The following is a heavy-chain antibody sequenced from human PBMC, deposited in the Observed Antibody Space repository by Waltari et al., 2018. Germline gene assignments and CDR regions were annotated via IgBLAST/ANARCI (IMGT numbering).Heavy chain of an antibody. CDR1: GFTVSSNY. V-gene: IGHV3-53*01. Sequence: EVQVVESGGGLIQPGGSLTLPCAASGFTVSSNYMSWVRQAPGKGWVSGSDIRSGAETKSAGSVRGRCITSRDNSKNTLYLQMNTLRAEDTAVYYCRVCGADCSQRGGDYWGQGTLFTVSS. CDR3: RVCGADCSQRGGDY. J-gene: IGHJ4*02. D-gene: IGHD2-21*01. CDR2: IRSGAET.